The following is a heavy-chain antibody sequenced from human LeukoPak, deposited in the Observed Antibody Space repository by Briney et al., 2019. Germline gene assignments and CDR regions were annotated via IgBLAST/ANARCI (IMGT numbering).Heavy chain of an antibody. CDR3: ARVRSGSLDY. Sequence: PGGSLRLSCAASGFTFSSYGMHWVRQAPGKGLEWVGRIRNKANSYTTEYAASVKGRFTISRDDSKHSLYLQMNSLKTEDTAVYYCARVRSGSLDYWGQGTLVTVSS. CDR2: IRNKANSYTT. V-gene: IGHV3-72*01. D-gene: IGHD1-26*01. CDR1: GFTFSSYG. J-gene: IGHJ4*02.